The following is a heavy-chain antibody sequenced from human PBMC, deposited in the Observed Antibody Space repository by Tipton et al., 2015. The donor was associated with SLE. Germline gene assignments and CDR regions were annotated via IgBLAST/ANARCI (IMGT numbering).Heavy chain of an antibody. J-gene: IGHJ6*03. CDR1: GFTFSTYY. CDR3: ARIPRISRPYYMDV. Sequence: SLRLSCAVSGFTFSTYYMQWVRQAPGKGLEWVAVVSKDGSNTDYVDSVKGRFTISRDNSKNTLYLQMNRLRAEDTAMYYCARIPRISRPYYMDVRGKGTAVTVSS. D-gene: IGHD2/OR15-2a*01. CDR2: VSKDGSNT. V-gene: IGHV3-30*04.